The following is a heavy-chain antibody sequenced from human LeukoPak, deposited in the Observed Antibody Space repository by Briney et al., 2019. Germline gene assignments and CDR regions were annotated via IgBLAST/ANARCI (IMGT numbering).Heavy chain of an antibody. CDR3: ARTTNWGYWYFDL. J-gene: IGHJ2*01. D-gene: IGHD7-27*01. CDR2: IYSGGST. Sequence: PGGSPRLSCAASGFTISSNYMSWVRLAPGKDLEWVSVIYSGGSTYYAASVKGRFTISRDTSKNTVYLQMNSLRAEDTAVYYCARTTNWGYWYFDLWGRGTLVTVSS. CDR1: GFTISSNY. V-gene: IGHV3-53*01.